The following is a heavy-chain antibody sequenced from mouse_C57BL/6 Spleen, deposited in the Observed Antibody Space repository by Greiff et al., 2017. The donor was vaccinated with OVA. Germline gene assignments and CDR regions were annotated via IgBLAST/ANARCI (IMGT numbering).Heavy chain of an antibody. J-gene: IGHJ3*01. CDR3: ARGDYDGSSYAWFAY. CDR1: GYTFTSYW. V-gene: IGHV1-69*01. CDR2: IDPSDSYT. Sequence: VQLQQPGAELVMPGASVKLSCKASGYTFTSYWMHWVKQRPGQGLEWIGEIDPSDSYTNYNQKCKGKSTLTVDKSSSTAYMQLSSLTAEDSAVYYCARGDYDGSSYAWFAYWGQGTLVTVSA. D-gene: IGHD1-1*01.